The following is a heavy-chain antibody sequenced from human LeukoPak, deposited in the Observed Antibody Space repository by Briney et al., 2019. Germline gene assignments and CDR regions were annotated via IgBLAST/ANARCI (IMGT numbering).Heavy chain of an antibody. D-gene: IGHD3-9*01. V-gene: IGHV3-23*01. CDR2: ISGTGGSA. J-gene: IGHJ4*02. CDR1: GFTFSNYA. CDR3: AKDQGGRYYDILAGYYPENFFDY. Sequence: GGSLRLSCSASGFTFSNYAMSWVRQAPGKGLEWVPTISGTGGSAKYADSVKGRFTFSRDNSKDTLYLQMNGLRAEDTAVYYCAKDQGGRYYDILAGYYPENFFDYWGQGTLVTVSS.